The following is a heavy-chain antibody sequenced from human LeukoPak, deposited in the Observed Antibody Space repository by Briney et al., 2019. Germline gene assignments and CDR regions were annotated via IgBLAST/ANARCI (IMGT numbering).Heavy chain of an antibody. CDR2: INSDGSST. CDR1: GFTFSSYW. V-gene: IGHV3-74*01. CDR3: AKDSPNGTLNPGSFDY. Sequence: QPGGSLRLSCAASGFTFSSYWMHWVRQAPGKGLVWVSRINSDGSSTSYADSVKGRFTISRDNSKNTLYLQMNSLRAEDTAVYYCAKDSPNGTLNPGSFDYWGQGTLVTVSS. J-gene: IGHJ4*02. D-gene: IGHD1-1*01.